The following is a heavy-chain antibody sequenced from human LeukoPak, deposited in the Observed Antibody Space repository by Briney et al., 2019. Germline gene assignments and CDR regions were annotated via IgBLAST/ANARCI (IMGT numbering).Heavy chain of an antibody. CDR1: GYTFTSYA. J-gene: IGHJ4*02. Sequence: ASVKVSCKASGYTFTSYAMHWVRQAPGQRLEWMGWINAGNGNTKYSLKFQGRVTITRDTSASTAYMELSSLRSEDTAVYYCAREIAAAGSFDYWGQGTLVTVSS. D-gene: IGHD6-13*01. V-gene: IGHV1-3*01. CDR3: AREIAAAGSFDY. CDR2: INAGNGNT.